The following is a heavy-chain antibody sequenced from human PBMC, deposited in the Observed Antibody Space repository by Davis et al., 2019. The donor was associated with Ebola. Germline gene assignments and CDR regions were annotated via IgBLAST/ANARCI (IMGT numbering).Heavy chain of an antibody. CDR3: ATSVGGYPFDY. CDR1: GFTFSSYA. V-gene: IGHV3-30*14. CDR2: ISYDGSNK. D-gene: IGHD3-22*01. J-gene: IGHJ4*02. Sequence: PGGSLRLSCAASGFTFSSYAMHWVRQAPGKGLEWVAVISYDGSNKYYADSVKGRFTISRDNSKNTLYLQMNSLRAEDTAVYYCATSVGGYPFDYWGQGTLVTVSS.